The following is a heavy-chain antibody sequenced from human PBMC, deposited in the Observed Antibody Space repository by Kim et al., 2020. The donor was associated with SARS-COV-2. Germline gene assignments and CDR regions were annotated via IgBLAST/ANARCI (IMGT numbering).Heavy chain of an antibody. D-gene: IGHD3-10*01. CDR1: GGSISSYY. CDR2: IYYSGST. Sequence: SETLSLTCTVSGGSISSYYWSWIRQPPGKGLEWIGYIYYSGSTNYNPSLKSRVTISVDTSKNQFSLKLSSVTAADTAVYYCARSYYYGSGRQPYNWFDPWGQGTLVTVSS. CDR3: ARSYYYGSGRQPYNWFDP. V-gene: IGHV4-59*13. J-gene: IGHJ5*02.